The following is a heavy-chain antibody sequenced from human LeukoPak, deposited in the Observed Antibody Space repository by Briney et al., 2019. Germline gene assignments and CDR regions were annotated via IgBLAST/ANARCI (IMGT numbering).Heavy chain of an antibody. CDR3: ARSGYSSGWYWFDP. D-gene: IGHD6-19*01. Sequence: SETLSLTCTVSGGSISSSSYYWGWIRQPPGKGLEWIGSIYYSGSTYYNPSLKSRVTISVDTSKNQFSPKLSSVTAADTAVYYCARSGYSSGWYWFDPWGQGTLVTVSS. V-gene: IGHV4-39*01. CDR1: GGSISSSSYY. J-gene: IGHJ5*02. CDR2: IYYSGST.